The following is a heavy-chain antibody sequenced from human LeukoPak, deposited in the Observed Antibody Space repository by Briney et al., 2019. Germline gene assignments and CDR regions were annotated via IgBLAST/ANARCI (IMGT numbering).Heavy chain of an antibody. Sequence: PGRSLRLSCAASGFTFSRYGMHWVRQAPGKGLEWVAVVWNDGSNKYYGDSEKGRFTISRDNSKNMLYLQMNSLRAEDTALYYCAKDLRNMAAGDCWGQGTLVTVSS. D-gene: IGHD6-13*01. V-gene: IGHV3-33*06. CDR1: GFTFSRYG. CDR2: VWNDGSNK. CDR3: AKDLRNMAAGDC. J-gene: IGHJ4*02.